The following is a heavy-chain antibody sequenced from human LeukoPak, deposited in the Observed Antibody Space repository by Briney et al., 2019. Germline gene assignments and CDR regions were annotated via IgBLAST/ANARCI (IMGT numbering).Heavy chain of an antibody. D-gene: IGHD1-26*01. Sequence: SVKVSCKASGGTFSSYAISWVRQAPGLGLEWMGGIIPIFGTANYAQKFQGRVTITADESTSTAYMELSSLRSEDTAVYYCARDDSGYYGNWFDPWGQGTLVTVSS. CDR1: GGTFSSYA. J-gene: IGHJ5*02. CDR3: ARDDSGYYGNWFDP. V-gene: IGHV1-69*13. CDR2: IIPIFGTA.